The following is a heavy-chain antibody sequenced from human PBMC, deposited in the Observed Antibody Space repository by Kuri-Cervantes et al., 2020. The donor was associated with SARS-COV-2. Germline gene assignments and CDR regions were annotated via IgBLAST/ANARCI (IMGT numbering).Heavy chain of an antibody. J-gene: IGHJ4*02. CDR1: GYTLTELS. V-gene: IGHV1-24*01. D-gene: IGHD2-15*01. CDR2: FDPEDGET. Sequence: ASVKVSCKVSGYTLTELSMHWVRQAPGKGLEWMGGFDPEDGETIYAQKFQGRVTMTRDASTSTVYMELSSLRSEDTAVYYCAAELYLALWGQGTLVTVSS. CDR3: AAELYLAL.